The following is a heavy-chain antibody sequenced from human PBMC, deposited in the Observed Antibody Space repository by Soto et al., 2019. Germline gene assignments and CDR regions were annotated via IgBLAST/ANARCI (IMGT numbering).Heavy chain of an antibody. D-gene: IGHD4-17*01. J-gene: IGHJ4*02. V-gene: IGHV4-31*03. Sequence: QVQLQESGPGLVKPSQTLSLTCTVSGGSISSGGYYWSWIRQHPGKGLEWIGYMSYSGSPNYNLSLKSRVTISVDTSKNQFSLKLSSVTAADTAVYYCARDAGLRGIDYWGQGTLVTVSS. CDR1: GGSISSGGYY. CDR2: MSYSGSP. CDR3: ARDAGLRGIDY.